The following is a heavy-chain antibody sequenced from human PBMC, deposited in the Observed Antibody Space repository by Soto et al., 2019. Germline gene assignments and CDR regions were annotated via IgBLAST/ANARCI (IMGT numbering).Heavy chain of an antibody. V-gene: IGHV1-8*01. CDR1: GYTFSNYD. CDR3: ARGIKGLPPSAFDI. D-gene: IGHD5-12*01. Sequence: ASVKVSCKASGYTFSNYDINWARQATGQGLEWMGWLNPNTDKTGSAQKFQGRVTMTRNTSISTAYLELSGLRSDDTAVYYCARGIKGLPPSAFDIWGQGTRVTVSS. CDR2: LNPNTDKT. J-gene: IGHJ3*02.